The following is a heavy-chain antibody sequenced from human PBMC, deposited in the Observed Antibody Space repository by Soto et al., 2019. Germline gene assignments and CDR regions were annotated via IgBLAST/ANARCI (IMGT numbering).Heavy chain of an antibody. V-gene: IGHV5-51*01. D-gene: IGHD3-9*01. CDR3: ARRDMLTGYVYFDY. J-gene: IGHJ4*02. Sequence: PGESLKISCQASGYTFTKYWVGWVRQMPGKGLEWMGIIYPDDSDTRYSPSFQGHVTISAYKSISTAYLQWSSLKASDSATYYCARRDMLTGYVYFDYWGQGTQVTVSS. CDR2: IYPDDSDT. CDR1: GYTFTKYW.